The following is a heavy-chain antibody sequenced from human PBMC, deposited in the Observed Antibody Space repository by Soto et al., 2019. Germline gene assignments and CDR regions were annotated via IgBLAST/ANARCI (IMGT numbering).Heavy chain of an antibody. CDR2: IKQDGNEK. CDR3: ARVVGAPNWFDP. Sequence: GALRLSCAASGFTFSSIWMSWVRQAPGRGLECVANIKQDGNEKYYVDSVKGRFTISRDNAKNSLYLQMNSLRAEDTAVYYCARVVGAPNWFDPWGQGTLVTVSS. D-gene: IGHD1-26*01. J-gene: IGHJ5*02. V-gene: IGHV3-7*04. CDR1: GFTFSSIW.